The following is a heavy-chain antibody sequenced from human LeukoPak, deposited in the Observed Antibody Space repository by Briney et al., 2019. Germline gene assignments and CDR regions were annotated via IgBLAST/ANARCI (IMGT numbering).Heavy chain of an antibody. V-gene: IGHV1-18*01. Sequence: ASVKVSCKASGYTFTSYGISWVRQAPGQGLEWMGWISTNNGNTNYAQKLQGRVTMTTDTSTSTAYMELRSLRSDDTAVYYCASTSPLIAARPDEFDYWGQGTLVTVSS. CDR3: ASTSPLIAARPDEFDY. CDR2: ISTNNGNT. D-gene: IGHD6-6*01. CDR1: GYTFTSYG. J-gene: IGHJ4*02.